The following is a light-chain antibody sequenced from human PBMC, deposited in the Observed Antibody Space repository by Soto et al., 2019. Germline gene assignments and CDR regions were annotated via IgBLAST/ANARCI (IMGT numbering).Light chain of an antibody. CDR1: QGVTRW. CDR2: TAS. J-gene: IGKJ4*01. CDR3: QQANTYPLT. Sequence: DIQLTQSPSSVSASIGDRVTMTCRASQGVTRWLAWYQQKPGRAPKLLIYTASSLQSGVPSRFSAGGYGTDFTLTISSLQPEDFATYYCQQANTYPLTFGGGTKVEIK. V-gene: IGKV1-12*01.